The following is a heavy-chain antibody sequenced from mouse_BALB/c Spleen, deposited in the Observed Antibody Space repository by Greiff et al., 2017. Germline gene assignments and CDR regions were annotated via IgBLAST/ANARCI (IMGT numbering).Heavy chain of an antibody. CDR3: AFYYDYDDYAMDY. D-gene: IGHD2-4*01. V-gene: IGHV1S81*02. Sequence: QVQLQQSGAELVKPGASVKLSCKASGYTFTSYWMHWVKQRPGQGLEWIGEINPSNGRTNYNEKFKSKATLTVDKSSSTAYMQLSSLTSEDSAVYYCAFYYDYDDYAMDYWGQGTSVTVSS. CDR2: INPSNGRT. CDR1: GYTFTSYW. J-gene: IGHJ4*01.